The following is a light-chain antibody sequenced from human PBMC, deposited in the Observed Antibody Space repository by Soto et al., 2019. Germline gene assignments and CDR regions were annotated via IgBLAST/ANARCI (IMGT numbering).Light chain of an antibody. CDR1: QSLSNNIY. V-gene: IGKV3-20*01. CDR3: QQYGRSPTT. CDR2: GAS. J-gene: IGKJ3*01. Sequence: EIVLTQSPGTLSLSPGERATLSCRASQSLSNNIYLAWYQQKPGQAPRLLIYGASSRATGIPDRFSRSGSGTDLNHTISRLEPEDFAVYYCQQYGRSPTTFGPGSKVDIK.